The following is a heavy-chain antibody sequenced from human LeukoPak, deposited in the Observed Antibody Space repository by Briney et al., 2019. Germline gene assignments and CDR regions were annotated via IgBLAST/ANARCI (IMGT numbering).Heavy chain of an antibody. V-gene: IGHV1-18*01. J-gene: IGHJ4*02. CDR2: VSPYSQNT. Sequence: GASVKVSCKASGYTFISYGIGWVRQAPGQGLEWMGWVSPYSQNTNYVEKIQGRVTMTTDTSTSTAYMEMRSLRSDDTAVYYCARAGGSYPLDYWGQGTLVTVSS. CDR3: ARAGGSYPLDY. D-gene: IGHD1-26*01. CDR1: GYTFISYG.